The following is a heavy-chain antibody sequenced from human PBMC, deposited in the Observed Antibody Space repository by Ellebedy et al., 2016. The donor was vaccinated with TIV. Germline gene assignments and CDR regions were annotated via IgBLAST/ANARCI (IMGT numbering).Heavy chain of an antibody. J-gene: IGHJ4*02. D-gene: IGHD3-16*01. CDR3: ATKGGGVPY. CDR1: GYTLTELS. Sequence: ASVKVSXXVSGYTLTELSMHWVRQAPGKGLEWMGGFDPEDGETIYAQKFQGRVTMTEDTSTDTAYMELSSLKSEDTAVYYCATKGGGVPYWGQGTLVTVSS. CDR2: FDPEDGET. V-gene: IGHV1-24*01.